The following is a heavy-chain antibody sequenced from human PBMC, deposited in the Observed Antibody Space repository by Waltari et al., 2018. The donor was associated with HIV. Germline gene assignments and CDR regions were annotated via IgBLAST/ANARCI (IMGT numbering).Heavy chain of an antibody. Sequence: EVQLMESGGGLVQSGGSLKLSCAASGFTFPNSGMSWVRQTPGKGLEWVAYIKDDGSEKYYMGSVKGRFTISRDNAKNSMFLQMNSLRAEDTAVYYCARIGTFPHNYAIDFWGQGTTVTVSS. CDR3: ARIGTFPHNYAIDF. V-gene: IGHV3-7*01. D-gene: IGHD1-26*01. J-gene: IGHJ6*02. CDR1: GFTFPNSG. CDR2: IKDDGSEK.